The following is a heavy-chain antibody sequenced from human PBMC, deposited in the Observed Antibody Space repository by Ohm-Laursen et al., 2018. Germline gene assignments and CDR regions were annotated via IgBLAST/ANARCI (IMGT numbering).Heavy chain of an antibody. CDR2: GST. Sequence: SETLSLTCTVSGGSFTTSDYYWGWIRQPPGKGLEWIGSGSTFYNPSLKSRVTISVDTTKNQFSLRLSSVTAADTAVYYCARHEVAGAKFDSWGQRTLVTVSS. CDR1: GGSFTTSDYY. J-gene: IGHJ4*02. CDR3: ARHEVAGAKFDS. V-gene: IGHV4-39*01. D-gene: IGHD6-19*01.